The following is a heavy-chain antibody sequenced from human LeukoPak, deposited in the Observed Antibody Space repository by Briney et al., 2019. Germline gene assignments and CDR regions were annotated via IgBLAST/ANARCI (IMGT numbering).Heavy chain of an antibody. J-gene: IGHJ4*02. D-gene: IGHD6-13*01. CDR3: ARSAPHSSSWYGLFDY. CDR1: GGSFSGYY. Sequence: SETLSLTCAVYGGSFSGYYWSWIRQPPGKGLEWIGEINHSGSTNYNPSLKSRVTISVDTSKNQFSLKLSSVTAADTAVYYCARSAPHSSSWYGLFDYWGQGTLVTVSS. V-gene: IGHV4-34*01. CDR2: INHSGST.